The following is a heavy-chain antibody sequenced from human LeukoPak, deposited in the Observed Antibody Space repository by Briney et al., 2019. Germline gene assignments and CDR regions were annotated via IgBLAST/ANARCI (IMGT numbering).Heavy chain of an antibody. V-gene: IGHV4-59*08. Sequence: SETLSLTCTVSGGSISSYYWSWIRQPPGKGLEWIGYIYYSGSTNYNPSLKSRVTISVDTSKNQFSLKLSSVTAADTAVYYCARVDSSGRTAAAFDIWGQGTMVTVSS. CDR3: ARVDSSGRTAAAFDI. CDR1: GGSISSYY. J-gene: IGHJ3*02. CDR2: IYYSGST. D-gene: IGHD3-22*01.